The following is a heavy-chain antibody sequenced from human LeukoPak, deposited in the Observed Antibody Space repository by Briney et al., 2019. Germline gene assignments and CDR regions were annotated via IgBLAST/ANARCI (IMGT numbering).Heavy chain of an antibody. CDR3: AKGTYSYGYPPDY. V-gene: IGHV3-30*18. CDR1: GFTFSSYG. D-gene: IGHD5-18*01. CDR2: ISYDGSNK. J-gene: IGHJ4*02. Sequence: GRSLRLSCAASGFTFSSYGTHWVRQAPGKGLEWVAVISYDGSNKYYADSVKGRFTISRDNSKNTLYLQMNSLRAEDTAVYYCAKGTYSYGYPPDYWGQGTLVTVSS.